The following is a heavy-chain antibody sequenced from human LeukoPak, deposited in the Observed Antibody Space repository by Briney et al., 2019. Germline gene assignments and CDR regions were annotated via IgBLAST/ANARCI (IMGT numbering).Heavy chain of an antibody. Sequence: GGSLRLSCAASGFCFTSYAMNWGREAPGEGLEWVSLISGVGGSTYYADSVKGRVTISRDNIKNCLYLQMNSLRTEDTALYYCAKDIAAAAYYYYGMDVWGQGTTVTVSS. V-gene: IGHV3-43*02. CDR2: ISGVGGST. CDR3: AKDIAAAAYYYYGMDV. D-gene: IGHD6-13*01. CDR1: GFCFTSYA. J-gene: IGHJ6*02.